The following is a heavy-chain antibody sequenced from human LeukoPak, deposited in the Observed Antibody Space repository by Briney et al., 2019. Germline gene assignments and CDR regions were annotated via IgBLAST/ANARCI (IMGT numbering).Heavy chain of an antibody. J-gene: IGHJ4*02. Sequence: PGGSLRLSCAASGFTFSSYWMSWVRQAPGKGLEWVANIKQDGSEKYYVDSVKGRFTISRDNAKNSLYLQMNSLRAEDTAVYYCARDSTYYYDSSGYSFGGPSDYWGQGTLVTVSS. CDR1: GFTFSSYW. D-gene: IGHD3-22*01. V-gene: IGHV3-7*01. CDR2: IKQDGSEK. CDR3: ARDSTYYYDSSGYSFGGPSDY.